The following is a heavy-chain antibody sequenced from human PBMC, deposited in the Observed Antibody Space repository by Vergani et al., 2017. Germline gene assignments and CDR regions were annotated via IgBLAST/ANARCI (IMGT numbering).Heavy chain of an antibody. CDR3: ARAEYQLPYHY. CDR1: GFSFSIYG. Sequence: VQLVQSGGGVVQPGGSLTLSCAASGFSFSIYGMNWVRQAPGKGLEWVSYISGSSSDISYADSVKGRFTISRDNAKNSLYLQMNSLRAEDTALYYCARAEYQLPYHYWGQGTLVTVSS. J-gene: IGHJ4*02. D-gene: IGHD2-2*01. CDR2: ISGSSSDI. V-gene: IGHV3-48*01.